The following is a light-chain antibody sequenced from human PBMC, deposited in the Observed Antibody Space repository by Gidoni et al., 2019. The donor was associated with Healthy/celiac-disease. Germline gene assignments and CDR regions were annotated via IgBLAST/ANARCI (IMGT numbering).Light chain of an antibody. CDR2: GAS. J-gene: IGKJ1*01. V-gene: IGKV3-15*01. CDR3: QQYNNWSRA. CDR1: QSVSSN. Sequence: EIVMTQSPATLSVSPGDRATLSCRASQSVSSNLAWYQQKPGQAPRLLIYGASTRATGIPARFSGSGSGTEFTLTISSLQSEDFAVYYCQQYNNWSRAFXQXTKVEIK.